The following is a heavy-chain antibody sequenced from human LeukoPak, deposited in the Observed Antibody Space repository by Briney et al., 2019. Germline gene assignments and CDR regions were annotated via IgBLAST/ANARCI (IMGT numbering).Heavy chain of an antibody. D-gene: IGHD3-9*01. CDR1: GGSISSGVYA. J-gene: IGHJ1*01. CDR3: ARSRTAYYRYLER. CDR2: IYHSVDT. V-gene: IGHV4-30-2*01. Sequence: PSETLSLTCSVSGGSISSGVYAWSWVRQPPGKGLEWIGFIYHSVDTHYNPSLRSRVTISVDRSKSRLSLKMNSVTAADTAVYYCARSRTAYYRYLERWGQGALVTVSS.